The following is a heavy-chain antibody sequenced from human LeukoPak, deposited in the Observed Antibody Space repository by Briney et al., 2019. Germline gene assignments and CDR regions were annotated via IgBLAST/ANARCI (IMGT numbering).Heavy chain of an antibody. D-gene: IGHD2-2*01. Sequence: SETLSLTCTVSGGSISSYYWSWIRQPAGKGLEWIGRIYTSGSTNYNPSLKSRVTMSVDTSKNQFSLKLSSVTAADTAVYYCAREGVVVPAAMVGYGAFDIWGQGTMVTVSS. CDR1: GGSISSYY. V-gene: IGHV4-4*07. CDR3: AREGVVVPAAMVGYGAFDI. J-gene: IGHJ3*02. CDR2: IYTSGST.